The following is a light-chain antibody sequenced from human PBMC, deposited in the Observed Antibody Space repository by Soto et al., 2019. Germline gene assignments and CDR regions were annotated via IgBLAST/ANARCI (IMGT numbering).Light chain of an antibody. CDR2: GAS. CDR1: QNILNH. V-gene: IGKV1-39*01. J-gene: IGKJ3*01. Sequence: IQLTQSPCSLSASVGDRVTITCRTSQNILNHLNWYQQKPGKVPKILIYGASTLHNGVPSRFSAGGSGSLFTLTISNLQPDDFATYYCQQTLNTFFTFGPGT. CDR3: QQTLNTFFT.